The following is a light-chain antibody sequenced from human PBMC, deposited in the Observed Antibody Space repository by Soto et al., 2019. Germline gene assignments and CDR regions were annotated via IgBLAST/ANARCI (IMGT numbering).Light chain of an antibody. Sequence: QSVLTQPPSVSGAPGQRVTISCTGSSSNIGAGYDVHWYQQLPGTAPKLLIYTNTYRPSGVPDRFSASKSGTSASLAITGLQAEDEADFHCQSFDSSLGGWVFGTGTKLTVL. CDR2: TNT. CDR1: SSNIGAGYD. V-gene: IGLV1-40*01. J-gene: IGLJ1*01. CDR3: QSFDSSLGGWV.